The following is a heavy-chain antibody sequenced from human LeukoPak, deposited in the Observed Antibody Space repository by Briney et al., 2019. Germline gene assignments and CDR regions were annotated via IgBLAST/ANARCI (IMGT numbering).Heavy chain of an antibody. CDR1: GFTFSSYG. CDR3: ARERIVVVTYAFDI. J-gene: IGHJ3*02. V-gene: IGHV3-30*03. D-gene: IGHD2-21*02. CDR2: ISYDGSNK. Sequence: GRSLRLSCAASGFTFSSYGMHWVRQAPGKGLEWVAVISYDGSNKYYADSVKGRFTISRDNSKNTLYLQMNSLRAEDTAVYYCARERIVVVTYAFDIWGQGTMVTVSS.